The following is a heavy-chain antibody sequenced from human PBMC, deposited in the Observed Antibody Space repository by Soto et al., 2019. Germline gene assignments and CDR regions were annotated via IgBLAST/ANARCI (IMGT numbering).Heavy chain of an antibody. CDR2: IYPGDSDT. V-gene: IGHV5-51*01. D-gene: IGHD3-10*01. CDR3: AIHRHYGSGGYYNSGY. Sequence: GESLKISCKGSGYSFTSYWIGWVRQMPGKGLEWMGIIYPGDSDTRYSPSFQGQVTISADKSISTAYLQWSSLKASDTAMYYCAIHRHYGSGGYYNSGYWGQGTLVTVSS. J-gene: IGHJ4*02. CDR1: GYSFTSYW.